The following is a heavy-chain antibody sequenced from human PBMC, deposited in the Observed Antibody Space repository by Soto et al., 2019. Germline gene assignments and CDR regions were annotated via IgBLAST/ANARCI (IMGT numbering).Heavy chain of an antibody. CDR2: ISGSGGST. CDR3: AKGPGGSGRGWGFDP. J-gene: IGHJ5*02. D-gene: IGHD3-10*01. Sequence: GGSLRLSCAASGFTFSSYAMSWVRQAPGKGLEWVSAISGSGGSTYYADSVKGRFTISRDNSKNTLYLQMNSLRAEDTAVYYCAKGPGGSGRGWGFDPWGQGTLVTVSS. V-gene: IGHV3-23*01. CDR1: GFTFSSYA.